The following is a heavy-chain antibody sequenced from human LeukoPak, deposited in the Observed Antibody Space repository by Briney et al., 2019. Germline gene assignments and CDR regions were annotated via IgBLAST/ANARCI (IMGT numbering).Heavy chain of an antibody. CDR1: GYSISSGYY. J-gene: IGHJ3*02. CDR2: IYHGGST. Sequence: TSETLSLTCTVSGYSISSGYYWGWIRQPPGKGLEWIGTIYHGGSTDHNPSLKSRVIISVDTSKNQFSLKLTSVTAADTAVYYCARGFRGRFSVWDAFQIWGQGTMVTVSS. CDR3: ARGFRGRFSVWDAFQI. V-gene: IGHV4-38-2*02. D-gene: IGHD3-10*01.